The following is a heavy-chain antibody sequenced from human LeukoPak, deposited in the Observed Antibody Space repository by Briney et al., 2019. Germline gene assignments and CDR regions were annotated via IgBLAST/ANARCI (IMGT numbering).Heavy chain of an antibody. V-gene: IGHV3-33*01. J-gene: IGHJ3*01. CDR2: IWYDGSNE. CDR1: GFTFSNSD. Sequence: PGRSLRLSCAASGFTFSNSDMHWVRQAPGKGLEWVAVIWYDGSNEYYADAVKGRFIISRDNSKNTVHLQMNSLRVEDTSVYYCAREISMFVNAFDLWGQGTLVAVSS. CDR3: AREISMFVNAFDL. D-gene: IGHD3-10*02.